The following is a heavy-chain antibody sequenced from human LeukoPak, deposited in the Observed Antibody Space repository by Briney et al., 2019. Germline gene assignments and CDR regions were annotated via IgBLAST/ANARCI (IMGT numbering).Heavy chain of an antibody. D-gene: IGHD1-14*01. CDR2: IYYSGST. J-gene: IGHJ6*03. Sequence: SETLSLTCTVSGGSISSGSYYWSWIRQPPGKGLEWIGYIYYSGSTNYNPSLKSRVTISVDTSKNQFSLKLSSVTAADTAVYYCARHVGIPHRGYYYYYMDVWGKGTTVTISS. CDR3: ARHVGIPHRGYYYYYMDV. CDR1: GGSISSGSYY. V-gene: IGHV4-61*01.